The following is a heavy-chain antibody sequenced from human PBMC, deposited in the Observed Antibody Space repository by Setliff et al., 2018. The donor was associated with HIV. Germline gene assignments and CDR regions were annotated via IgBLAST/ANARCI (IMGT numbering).Heavy chain of an antibody. V-gene: IGHV3-23*01. CDR2: ISGSGGST. Sequence: ETLSLTCTVSGGSFTSRSYYWGWVRQAPGKGLEWVSVISGSGGSTFYADSVKGRFTISRDNSKNTLYLLMNGLRVEDTAVYYCAKDGISGGAYPPYYFDYWGHGTLVTVSS. D-gene: IGHD2-15*01. CDR3: AKDGISGGAYPPYYFDY. J-gene: IGHJ4*01. CDR1: GGSFTSRSYY.